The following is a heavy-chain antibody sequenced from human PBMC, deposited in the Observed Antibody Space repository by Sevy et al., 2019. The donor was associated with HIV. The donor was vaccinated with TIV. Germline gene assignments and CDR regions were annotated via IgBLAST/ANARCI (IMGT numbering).Heavy chain of an antibody. CDR3: AKDRVSGTYYTSDFHY. Sequence: GGSLRLSCAASGFTFSTYAMTWVRQAPGKGLEWVSVITYSGVNTYYADSVKGRFTISRDNSKNKLYLQMNSLRAEDTAVYYCAKDRVSGTYYTSDFHYWGQGTLVTVSS. CDR2: ITYSGVNT. V-gene: IGHV3-23*01. CDR1: GFTFSTYA. J-gene: IGHJ4*02. D-gene: IGHD3-10*01.